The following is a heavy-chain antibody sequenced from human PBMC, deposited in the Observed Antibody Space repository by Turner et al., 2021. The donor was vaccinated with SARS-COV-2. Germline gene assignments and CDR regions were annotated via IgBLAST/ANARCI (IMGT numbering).Heavy chain of an antibody. D-gene: IGHD2-2*01. V-gene: IGHV3-21*01. CDR3: ARDHRPVVVPAAKRAGSYYYGMDV. Sequence: EVQLVESGGGLVKPGGSLKLSCAASGFTFSRYSMNWVRQAPGKGLDWVSSISSSSSYIYYSDSVKGRFTISRDNAKNSLDLQMNSLRAEDTAVYYCARDHRPVVVPAAKRAGSYYYGMDVWGQGTTVTVSS. J-gene: IGHJ6*02. CDR1: GFTFSRYS. CDR2: ISSSSSYI.